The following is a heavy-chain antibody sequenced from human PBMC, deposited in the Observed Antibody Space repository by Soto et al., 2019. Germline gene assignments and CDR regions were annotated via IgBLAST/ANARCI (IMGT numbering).Heavy chain of an antibody. J-gene: IGHJ6*02. Sequence: PGESLKISCAASGFTFSSYSMNWVRQAPGKGLEWVSSISSSSSYIYYADSVKGRFTISRDNARNSLYLQMNSLRAEDTAVYYCARFQSLTGTTWDYYYYGMDVWGQGTTVPVSS. CDR3: ARFQSLTGTTWDYYYYGMDV. CDR2: ISSSSSYI. CDR1: GFTFSSYS. V-gene: IGHV3-21*01. D-gene: IGHD1-7*01.